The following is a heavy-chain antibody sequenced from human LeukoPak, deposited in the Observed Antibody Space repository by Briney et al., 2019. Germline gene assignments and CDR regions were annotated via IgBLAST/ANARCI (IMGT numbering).Heavy chain of an antibody. Sequence: SETLSLTCAVYGASFNNYYWSWIRQPPGKGLEWIGEVNHSGSTPYNPSLKSRVTISLDTSNNRFSLRLNSVTAADTAVYYCARGPSPNADPFDSWGQGTLITVSS. V-gene: IGHV4-34*01. J-gene: IGHJ4*02. CDR2: VNHSGST. CDR1: GASFNNYY. CDR3: ARGPSPNADPFDS. D-gene: IGHD4/OR15-4a*01.